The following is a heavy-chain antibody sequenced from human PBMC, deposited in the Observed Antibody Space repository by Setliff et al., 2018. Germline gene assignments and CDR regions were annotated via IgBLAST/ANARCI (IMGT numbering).Heavy chain of an antibody. V-gene: IGHV3-21*01. CDR1: GFTFSHFA. CDR2: IGAGGDYT. Sequence: PGGSLRLSCAASGFTFSHFAVTWVRQSPGRGLEWVASIGAGGDYTKYADSVRGRFTIFRDNAKNTLFLQMDSLSVDDTAVYYCARQQGYDSGHPGPHYYHYYMDVWGKGTTVTVSS. CDR3: ARQQGYDSGHPGPHYYHYYMDV. D-gene: IGHD6-25*01. J-gene: IGHJ6*03.